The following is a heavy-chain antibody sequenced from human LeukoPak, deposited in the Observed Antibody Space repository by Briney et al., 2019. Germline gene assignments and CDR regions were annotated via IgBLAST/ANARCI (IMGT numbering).Heavy chain of an antibody. V-gene: IGHV3-73*01. CDR2: IRSKANSYAT. D-gene: IGHD6-13*01. Sequence: GGSLRLSCAASGFTFSSYAMHWVRQASGKGLEWVGRIRSKANSYATAYAASVKGRFTISRDDSKNTAYLQMNSLRPEDTAVYYCAKVVSSSWGYFDYWGQGTLVTVSS. CDR3: AKVVSSSWGYFDY. J-gene: IGHJ4*02. CDR1: GFTFSSYA.